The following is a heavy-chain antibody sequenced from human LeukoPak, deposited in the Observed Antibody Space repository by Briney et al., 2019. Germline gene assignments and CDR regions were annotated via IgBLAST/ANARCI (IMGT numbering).Heavy chain of an antibody. Sequence: PGGSLRLSCAASGFTFSSYSMNWVRQAPGKGLEWVSSISSRSSYIYYADTVKSRFSISRGNAKKSLYLQMNSLRAEDTAVYYCARERDYYDSSGYGMFYDYWGQGTLVTVSS. V-gene: IGHV3-21*01. CDR3: ARERDYYDSSGYGMFYDY. J-gene: IGHJ4*02. D-gene: IGHD3-22*01. CDR1: GFTFSSYS. CDR2: ISSRSSYI.